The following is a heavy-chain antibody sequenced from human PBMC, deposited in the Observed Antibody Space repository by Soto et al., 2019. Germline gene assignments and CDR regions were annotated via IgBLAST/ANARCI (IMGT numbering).Heavy chain of an antibody. CDR3: ARGEYYYDSSGYYYFPIKYGMDV. CDR1: GESVSTNSAT. Sequence: SQTLSLTCAISGESVSTNSATWDWIRQSPSGGLEWLGRTYYRSKWYNDYAVSVKSRITINPDTSKNQFSLQLNSVTPEDTAVYYCARGEYYYDSSGYYYFPIKYGMDVWGQGTTVTVSS. J-gene: IGHJ6*02. D-gene: IGHD3-22*01. V-gene: IGHV6-1*01. CDR2: TYYRSKWYN.